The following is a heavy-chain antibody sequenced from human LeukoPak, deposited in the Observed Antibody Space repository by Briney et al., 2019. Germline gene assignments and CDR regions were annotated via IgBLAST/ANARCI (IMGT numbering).Heavy chain of an antibody. J-gene: IGHJ5*02. D-gene: IGHD2-2*01. V-gene: IGHV5-51*01. CDR1: GDTFATYW. CDR2: IYPGDSRT. CDR3: ACREFTSPWSVP. Sequence: GESLKISCKGSGDTFATYWIGWVRQLPGKGLEWMGVIYPGDSRTRYSPSFQGQVTISADKSISTAYLQWSSLKASDTAMYYCACREFTSPWSVPRGQGTLVTVSS.